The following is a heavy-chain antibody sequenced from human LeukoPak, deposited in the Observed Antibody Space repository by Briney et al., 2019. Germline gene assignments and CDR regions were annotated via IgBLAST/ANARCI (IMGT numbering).Heavy chain of an antibody. Sequence: ASVKVSCKASGYTFTGYYMHWVRQAPGQGLEWVGRINPNSGGTNYAQKFQDRVSMTRDTSISTAYMQLSRLRSDDTAVYFCARSPHILTGENFDYWGQGTLLTVSS. D-gene: IGHD3-9*01. J-gene: IGHJ4*02. CDR2: INPNSGGT. V-gene: IGHV1-2*06. CDR3: ARSPHILTGENFDY. CDR1: GYTFTGYY.